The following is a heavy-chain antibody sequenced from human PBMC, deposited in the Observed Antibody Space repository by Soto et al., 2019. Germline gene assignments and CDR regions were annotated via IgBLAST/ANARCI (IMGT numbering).Heavy chain of an antibody. Sequence: EVQLVETGGGLIQPGGSLRLSCAASGFTVSSNYMSWVRQAPGKGLEWVSVIYSGGSTYYADSVKGRFTISRDNSKNTLYLQMNSLRADDTAVYYCARAGRITGDGFDIWGQGTMVTVSS. CDR1: GFTVSSNY. CDR3: ARAGRITGDGFDI. D-gene: IGHD3-16*01. V-gene: IGHV3-53*02. J-gene: IGHJ3*02. CDR2: IYSGGST.